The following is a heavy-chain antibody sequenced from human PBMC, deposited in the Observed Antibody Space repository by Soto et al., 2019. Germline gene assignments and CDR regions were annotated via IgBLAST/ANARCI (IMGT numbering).Heavy chain of an antibody. J-gene: IGHJ4*02. V-gene: IGHV3-11*06. D-gene: IGHD3-22*01. CDR1: GFTFSDYY. Sequence: GGSLRLSCAASGFTFSDYYMSWIRLAPGKGLEWVSYISSSSYTNYADSVKGRFTISRDNAKNSLYLQMNSLRAEDTAVYYCAREGSNYYDSSGYSYWGQGTLVTVSS. CDR3: AREGSNYYDSSGYSY. CDR2: ISSSSYT.